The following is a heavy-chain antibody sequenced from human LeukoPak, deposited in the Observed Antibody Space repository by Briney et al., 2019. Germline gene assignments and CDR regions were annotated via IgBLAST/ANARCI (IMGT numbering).Heavy chain of an antibody. D-gene: IGHD6-19*01. J-gene: IGHJ4*02. CDR2: INPSGGST. V-gene: IGHV1-46*01. CDR1: GYTFTSYY. CDR3: ARDSSGWYGIDY. Sequence: ASVKVSCKASGYTFTSYYMHWLRQAPGQGLEWMGIINPSGGSTSYAQKFQGRVTMTKDTSTSTVYMELRSLRSEDTAVYYCARDSSGWYGIDYWGQGTLVTVSS.